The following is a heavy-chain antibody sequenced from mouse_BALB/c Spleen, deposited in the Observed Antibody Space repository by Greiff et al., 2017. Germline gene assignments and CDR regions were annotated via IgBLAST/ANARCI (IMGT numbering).Heavy chain of an antibody. CDR3: ARHDRAYWYFDV. CDR1: GFTFSSYT. J-gene: IGHJ1*01. Sequence: EVQLEESGGGLVQPGGSLKLSCAASGFTFSSYTMSWVRQTPEKRLEWVAYISNGGGSTYYPDTVKGRFTISRDNAKNTLYLQMSSLKSEDTAMYDCARHDRAYWYFDVWGAGTTVTVSS. D-gene: IGHD3-3*01. CDR2: ISNGGGST. V-gene: IGHV5-12-2*01.